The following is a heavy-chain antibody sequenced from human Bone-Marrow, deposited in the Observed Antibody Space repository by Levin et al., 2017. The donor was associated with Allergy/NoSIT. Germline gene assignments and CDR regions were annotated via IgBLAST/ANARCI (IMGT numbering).Heavy chain of an antibody. D-gene: IGHD2-2*01. V-gene: IGHV4-59*01. Sequence: SETLSLTCTVSGGSISSYYWSWIRQPPGKGLEWIGYIYYSGSTNYNPSLKSRVTISVDTSKNQFSLKLSSVTAADTAVYYCARGTLRYCSSTSCYPYYYYYMDGWGKGTTVTVSS. J-gene: IGHJ6*03. CDR2: IYYSGST. CDR1: GGSISSYY. CDR3: ARGTLRYCSSTSCYPYYYYYMDG.